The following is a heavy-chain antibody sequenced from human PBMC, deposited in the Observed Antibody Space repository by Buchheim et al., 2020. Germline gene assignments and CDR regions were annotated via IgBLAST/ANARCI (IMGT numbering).Heavy chain of an antibody. D-gene: IGHD3-9*01. CDR1: GVSISSSYYY. V-gene: IGHV4-39*07. Sequence: QLQLQESGPGLVKPSETLSLTCTVSGVSISSSYYYCGWIRQYPGKGLEWIGTIYYTGSTYYNPSLKSRVTMSVDTSKHQFSLNLSSVSAADTAVYYCARDKTGYIIFDYWGQGTL. CDR2: IYYTGST. J-gene: IGHJ4*02. CDR3: ARDKTGYIIFDY.